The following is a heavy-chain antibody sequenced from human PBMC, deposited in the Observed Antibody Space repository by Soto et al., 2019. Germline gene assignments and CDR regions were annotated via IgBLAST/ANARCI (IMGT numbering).Heavy chain of an antibody. Sequence: QVQLQESGPGLVKPSQTLSLTCTVSGGSISSGGYYWSWIRQHPGKGLEWIGYISYSGSTHYNPSLKSRVTISGDTSKNQFTLKLSSVTAADTAVYYCARERVNSDYGGWYFDLCGRGTLVTVSS. V-gene: IGHV4-31*03. CDR1: GGSISSGGYY. CDR3: ARERVNSDYGGWYFDL. J-gene: IGHJ2*01. D-gene: IGHD4-17*01. CDR2: ISYSGST.